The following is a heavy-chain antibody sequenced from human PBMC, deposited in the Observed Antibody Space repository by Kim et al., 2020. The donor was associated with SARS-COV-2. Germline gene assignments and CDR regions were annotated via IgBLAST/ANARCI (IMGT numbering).Heavy chain of an antibody. CDR2: ISAYNGNT. V-gene: IGHV1-18*01. Sequence: ASVKVSCKASGYTFTSYGISWVRQAPGQGLEWMGWISAYNGNTNYAQKLQGRVTMTTDTSTSTAYMELRSLRSDDTAVYYCARSSSGAAAGKPDDYWGQGTLVTVSS. D-gene: IGHD6-13*01. J-gene: IGHJ4*02. CDR3: ARSSSGAAAGKPDDY. CDR1: GYTFTSYG.